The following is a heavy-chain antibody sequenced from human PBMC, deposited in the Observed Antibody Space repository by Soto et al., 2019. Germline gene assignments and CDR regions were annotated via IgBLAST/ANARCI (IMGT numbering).Heavy chain of an antibody. V-gene: IGHV1-2*04. D-gene: IGHD5-18*01. Sequence: ASVKVSCKASGYTFTGYYMHWVRQAPGQGLEWMGWINPNSGGTNYAQKFQGWVTMTRDTSISTAYMELSRLRSDDTAVYYCARDQRYSYGPDYYYYGMNVWGQGTTVTVS. CDR1: GYTFTGYY. J-gene: IGHJ6*02. CDR3: ARDQRYSYGPDYYYYGMNV. CDR2: INPNSGGT.